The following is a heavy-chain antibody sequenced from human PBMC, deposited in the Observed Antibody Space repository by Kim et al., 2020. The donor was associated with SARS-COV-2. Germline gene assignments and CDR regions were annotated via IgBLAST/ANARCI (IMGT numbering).Heavy chain of an antibody. CDR1: GGSISSCY. Sequence: SETLSLTCTVSGGSISSCYWCWIRQRPGKGLEWIGYMYYSGSTNYNPSLKSRVTISVDTSKNQFSLKLSSVTAADTDVYYCARWGYCSGGSCYDAFDIWGQGTMVTVSS. V-gene: IGHV4-59*13. D-gene: IGHD2-15*01. CDR3: ARWGYCSGGSCYDAFDI. CDR2: MYYSGST. J-gene: IGHJ3*02.